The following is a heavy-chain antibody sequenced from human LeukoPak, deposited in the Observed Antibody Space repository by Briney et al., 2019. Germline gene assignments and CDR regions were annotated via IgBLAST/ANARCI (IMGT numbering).Heavy chain of an antibody. D-gene: IGHD3-9*01. CDR3: ARLVAILTGDFDY. V-gene: IGHV5-51*01. CDR2: IYPGDSDT. J-gene: IGHJ4*02. CDR1: GYGFATYW. Sequence: GESLKISCKGSGYGFATYWIGWVRQMPGKGLEWMGIIYPGDSDTRYSPSFQGQVTISADKSISTAYLQWSSLKASDTAMYYCARLVAILTGDFDYWGQGTLVTVSS.